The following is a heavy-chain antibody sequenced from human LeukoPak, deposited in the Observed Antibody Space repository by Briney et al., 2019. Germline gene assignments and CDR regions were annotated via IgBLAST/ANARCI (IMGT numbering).Heavy chain of an antibody. CDR1: GGTFSSYA. Sequence: GASVKVSCKASGGTFSSYAISWVRQAPGQGLEWMGRIIPISGIANYAQKFQGRVTITADKSTSTAYMELSSLRSEDTAVYYCAHEFPCGGDCYGYFYYYGMDVWGQGTTVTVSS. CDR2: IIPISGIA. CDR3: AHEFPCGGDCYGYFYYYGMDV. V-gene: IGHV1-69*04. J-gene: IGHJ6*02. D-gene: IGHD2-21*02.